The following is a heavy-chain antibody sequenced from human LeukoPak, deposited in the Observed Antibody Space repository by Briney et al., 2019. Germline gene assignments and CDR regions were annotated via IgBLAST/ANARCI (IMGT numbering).Heavy chain of an antibody. CDR1: GFTFSSYA. J-gene: IGHJ4*02. Sequence: GGSLRLSCAASGFTFSSYAMSWVRQAPGKGLEWVSAISGSGGSTYYADSVKGRFTISRDNSKNTLYLQMGSLRAGDMAVYYCARGTAPGYSSSWYPYWGQGTLVTVSS. CDR2: ISGSGGST. D-gene: IGHD6-13*01. V-gene: IGHV3-23*01. CDR3: ARGTAPGYSSSWYPY.